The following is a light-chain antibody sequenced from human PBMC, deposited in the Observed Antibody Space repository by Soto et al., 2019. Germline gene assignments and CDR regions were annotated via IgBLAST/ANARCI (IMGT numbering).Light chain of an antibody. Sequence: DIQMTQSPSSVSASVGDRVTMTCRASQGISSWLVWYQQKAGKAPKLLIYAASKLQSGVPSRFSGSGSGTDFTLTISSLQPEDSATYYCQQANSFPQTFGQGTKVELK. CDR3: QQANSFPQT. CDR2: AAS. CDR1: QGISSW. V-gene: IGKV1-12*01. J-gene: IGKJ1*01.